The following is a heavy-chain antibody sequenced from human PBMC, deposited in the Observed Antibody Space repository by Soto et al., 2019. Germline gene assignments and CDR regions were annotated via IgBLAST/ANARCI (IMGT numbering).Heavy chain of an antibody. D-gene: IGHD3-16*02. CDR3: AKDAYDYIWGSYRSDQLFEH. CDR1: GFTFSSYA. J-gene: IGHJ4*02. CDR2: MSGGGGGT. Sequence: GGSLRLSCAASGFTFSSYAMSWVRQAPGKGLEWVSAMSGGGGGTYYADSVKGRFTIYRDNSKNTLYLQMNSLRVEDTAVYYCAKDAYDYIWGSYRSDQLFEHWGQVTLVTVSS. V-gene: IGHV3-23*01.